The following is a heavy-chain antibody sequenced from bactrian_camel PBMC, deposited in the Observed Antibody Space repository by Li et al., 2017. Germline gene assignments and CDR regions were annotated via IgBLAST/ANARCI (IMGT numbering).Heavy chain of an antibody. V-gene: IGHV3S42*01. Sequence: VQLVESGGGSVQAGGSLTLSCVASGYTYTSKNIAWFRQRSGEEREPIASIYSRGGIERIADSVKGRFTISKDNAKNTLYLQMNDLTPEDTAMYYCQADPKEDAPMCSPRFTPYFGFWGEGTQVTVS. CDR2: IYSRGGIE. J-gene: IGHJ6*01. CDR1: GYTYTSKN. CDR3: QADPKEDAPMCSPRFTPYFGF. D-gene: IGHD1*01.